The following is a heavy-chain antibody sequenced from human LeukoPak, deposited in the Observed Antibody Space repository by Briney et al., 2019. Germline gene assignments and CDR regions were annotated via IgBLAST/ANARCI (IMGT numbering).Heavy chain of an antibody. CDR3: AKEPPRRFGATIHGDV. V-gene: IGHV3-23*01. D-gene: IGHD5-12*01. J-gene: IGHJ6*02. CDR1: AFTFSSYA. CDR2: ISGSGGST. Sequence: GGSLRLSCAASAFTFSSYAMNWVRQAPGKGLEWVSSISGSGGSTYYADSVKGRFTISRDNSKNTLYLQMNSLRAEDTAVYYCAKEPPRRFGATIHGDVWGQGTTVTVSS.